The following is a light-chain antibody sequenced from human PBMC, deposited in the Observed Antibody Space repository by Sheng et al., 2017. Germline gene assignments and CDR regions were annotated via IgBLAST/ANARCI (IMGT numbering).Light chain of an antibody. Sequence: EIVLTQSPATLSLSPGERATLSCRASQSVSSYLAWYQQKPGQAPRLLIYDASNRATGIPARFSGSGSGTDFTLTISSLEPEDFAVYYCQQYSSIPKTFGQGTKVEIK. V-gene: IGKV3-11*01. CDR1: QSVSSY. J-gene: IGKJ1*01. CDR3: QQYSSIPKT. CDR2: DAS.